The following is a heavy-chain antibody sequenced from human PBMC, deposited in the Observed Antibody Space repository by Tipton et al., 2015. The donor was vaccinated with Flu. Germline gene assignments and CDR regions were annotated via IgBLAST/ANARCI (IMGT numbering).Heavy chain of an antibody. Sequence: SLRLSCAASGITFSSYWISWVRQAPGKGLEWVANINQDGSAKYYADSVRGRFTISRDNAKNSLYLQMNSLRAEDTAVYYCARAIGAAAAHWGQGTLVTVSS. CDR3: ARAIGAAAAH. V-gene: IGHV3-7*01. CDR2: INQDGSAK. J-gene: IGHJ4*02. D-gene: IGHD6-13*01. CDR1: GITFSSYW.